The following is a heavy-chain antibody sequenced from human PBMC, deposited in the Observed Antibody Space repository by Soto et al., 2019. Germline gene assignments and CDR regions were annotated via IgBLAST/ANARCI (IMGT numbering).Heavy chain of an antibody. Sequence: EVQLLESGGGLVQPGGSLRLSCAASGFTFSSYAMSWVRQAPGKGLEWVSAISGRGGSTYYADSVKGRFTISRDNSKNPLYRQMNSLRAEDTAVYYCAKGSGDRSSFYYYYYGMDVWGQGTTVTVSS. V-gene: IGHV3-23*01. CDR1: GFTFSSYA. D-gene: IGHD6-6*01. CDR2: ISGRGGST. J-gene: IGHJ6*02. CDR3: AKGSGDRSSFYYYYYGMDV.